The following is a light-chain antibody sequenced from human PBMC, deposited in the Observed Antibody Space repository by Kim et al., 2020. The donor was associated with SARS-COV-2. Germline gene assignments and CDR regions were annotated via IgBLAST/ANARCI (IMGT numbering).Light chain of an antibody. Sequence: SYELTQPPSVSVAPAKTARVTCRGNNIGDKSVHWYQQKPGQAPVLVIYYDSDRASGIPERFSGSNSGNTATLTISRVEAGDETDYYCQVWDYRRDHVVFGGGTQLTVL. J-gene: IGLJ2*01. CDR3: QVWDYRRDHVV. CDR1: NIGDKS. V-gene: IGLV3-21*04. CDR2: YDS.